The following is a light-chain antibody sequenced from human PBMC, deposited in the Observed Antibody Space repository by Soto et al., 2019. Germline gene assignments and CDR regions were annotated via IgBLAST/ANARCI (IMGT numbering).Light chain of an antibody. CDR2: GNK. V-gene: IGLV1-40*01. Sequence: QSVLAQPPSVSGAPGHRVTISCTGTSSNFGAGYEVHWYQQLPGTAPKLLIYGNKYRPSGVPDRFSGSKSGTSASLAITGLQPEDESDYYCQSYDTSLRGWVFGGGTQLTVL. CDR3: QSYDTSLRGWV. CDR1: SSNFGAGYE. J-gene: IGLJ7*01.